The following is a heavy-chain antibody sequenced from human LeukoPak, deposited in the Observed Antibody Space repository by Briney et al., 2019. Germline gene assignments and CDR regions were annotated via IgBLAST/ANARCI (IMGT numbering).Heavy chain of an antibody. CDR1: GFTVSRGY. CDR3: ARDFGYYGSGTSDI. Sequence: GGSLRLSCAATGFTVSRGYMSWVRRALGKGLEAVSVIYSGGSRYYAVSVEGRVTICIANSKNTVFLQMNSLRAEDTAMYYCARDFGYYGSGTSDIWGQGTMVTVSS. V-gene: IGHV3-53*01. D-gene: IGHD3-10*01. CDR2: IYSGGSR. J-gene: IGHJ3*02.